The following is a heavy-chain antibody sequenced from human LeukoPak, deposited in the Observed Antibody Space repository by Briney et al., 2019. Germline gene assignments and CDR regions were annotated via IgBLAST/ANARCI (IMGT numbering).Heavy chain of an antibody. D-gene: IGHD6-13*01. V-gene: IGHV5-51*01. CDR3: ARQPNTLAAADH. Sequence: GESLKISCEASGYSFTNYWIAWVRQMPGKGLEWMGIIYPGDSDTRYSPSFQGQVTISADKSISTAYLQWSSLKASDTAMYYCARQPNTLAAADHWGQGTLVTVSS. CDR1: GYSFTNYW. CDR2: IYPGDSDT. J-gene: IGHJ4*02.